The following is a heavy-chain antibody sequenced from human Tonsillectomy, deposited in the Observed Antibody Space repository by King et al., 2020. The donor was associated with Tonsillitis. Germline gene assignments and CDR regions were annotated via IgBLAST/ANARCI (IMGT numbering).Heavy chain of an antibody. CDR1: GLALSRYN. CDR2: ITASSSAK. Sequence: VQLVESGGDLVQPGGSLRLSCIGSGLALSRYNLNWVRQAPGRGPEWVSHITASSSAKYYADSVKGRFTISRDNAKNSLYLQMDSLRAEDTAVYYCVRAASGNSYGYFDWGPGSLVTVSS. D-gene: IGHD5-18*01. V-gene: IGHV3-48*04. J-gene: IGHJ4*02. CDR3: VRAASGNSYGYFD.